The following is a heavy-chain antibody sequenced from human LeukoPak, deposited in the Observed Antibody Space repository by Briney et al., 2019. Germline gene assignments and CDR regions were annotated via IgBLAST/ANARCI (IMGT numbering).Heavy chain of an antibody. J-gene: IGHJ6*03. D-gene: IGHD1-1*01. V-gene: IGHV4-59*01. CDR1: GGSISSYY. CDR3: ARTGNYYYYMDV. CDR2: IYYSGST. Sequence: PSETLSLTCTVSGGSISSYYWSWIRQPPGKGLEWIGYIYYSGSTNYNPSLKSRVTISVDTSKNQFSLKLGSVTAADTAVYYCARTGNYYYYMDVWGKGTTVTVSS.